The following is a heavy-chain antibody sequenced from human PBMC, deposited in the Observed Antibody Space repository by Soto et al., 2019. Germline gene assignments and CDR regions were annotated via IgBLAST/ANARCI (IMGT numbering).Heavy chain of an antibody. V-gene: IGHV4-39*01. D-gene: IGHD3-3*01. CDR2: IYYSGST. CDR1: GGSISSSSYY. Sequence: SETLSLTCTVSGGSISSSSYYWGWIRQPPGKGLEWIGSIYYSGSTYYNPSLKSRVTISVDTSKNQFSLKLSSVTAADTAVYYCARHQSEFGVVAYYFDYWGQGTLVTVSS. CDR3: ARHQSEFGVVAYYFDY. J-gene: IGHJ4*02.